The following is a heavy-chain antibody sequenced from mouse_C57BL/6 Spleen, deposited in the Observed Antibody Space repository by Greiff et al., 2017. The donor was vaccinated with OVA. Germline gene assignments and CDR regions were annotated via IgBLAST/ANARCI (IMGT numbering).Heavy chain of an antibody. CDR2: IYPSDSET. V-gene: IGHV1-61*01. Sequence: QVQLQQPGAELVRPGSSVKLSCKASGYTFTSYWMDWVKQRPGQGLEWIGNIYPSDSETHYNQKFKDKATLTVDKSSRTASMQLSGLTSGSSAVYYCARPHYDSSSYAAMDYWGQGTSVTVSS. CDR3: ARPHYDSSSYAAMDY. J-gene: IGHJ4*01. D-gene: IGHD1-1*01. CDR1: GYTFTSYW.